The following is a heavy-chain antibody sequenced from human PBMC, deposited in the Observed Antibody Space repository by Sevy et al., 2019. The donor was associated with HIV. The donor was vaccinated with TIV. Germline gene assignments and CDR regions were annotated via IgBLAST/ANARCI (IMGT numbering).Heavy chain of an antibody. CDR1: GFNLRNYG. J-gene: IGHJ5*02. CDR3: ARAGGRRYFDPSGWFDP. Sequence: GGSLRLSCAASGFNLRNYGMHWVRQAPGKGLEWVAVIWYDGSNKYYGDSVKGRFTISRDNSKNTVYLQMNSLRAEDTALYYCARAGGRRYFDPSGWFDPWGQGTLVTVSS. D-gene: IGHD3-9*01. V-gene: IGHV3-33*01. CDR2: IWYDGSNK.